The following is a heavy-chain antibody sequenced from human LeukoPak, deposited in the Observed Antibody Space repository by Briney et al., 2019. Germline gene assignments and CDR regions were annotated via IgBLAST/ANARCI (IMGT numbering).Heavy chain of an antibody. CDR3: ARGGDWNYMSDFDY. V-gene: IGHV1-18*01. CDR2: ISAYNGNT. D-gene: IGHD1-7*01. Sequence: ASVTVSCTASGYTFTSYGISWVRQAPGQGLEWMGWISAYNGNTNYAQKLQGRVTMTTDTSTSTAYMELRSLRSDDTAVYYCARGGDWNYMSDFDYWGQGTLVTVSS. J-gene: IGHJ4*02. CDR1: GYTFTSYG.